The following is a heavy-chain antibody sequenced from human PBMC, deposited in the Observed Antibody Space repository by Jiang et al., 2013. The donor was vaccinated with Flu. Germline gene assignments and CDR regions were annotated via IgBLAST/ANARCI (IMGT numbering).Heavy chain of an antibody. J-gene: IGHJ4*02. CDR1: GGSISSGGYS. D-gene: IGHD2-15*01. V-gene: IGHV4-30-2*01. Sequence: SGLVKPSQTLSLTCAVSGGSISSGGYSWSWIRQPPGKGLEWIGYIYHSGSTYYNPSLKSRVTISVDRSKNQFSLKLSSVTAADTAVYYCARAKYCSGGSCTSLDYWGQGTLVTVSS. CDR3: ARAKYCSGGSCTSLDY. CDR2: IYHSGST.